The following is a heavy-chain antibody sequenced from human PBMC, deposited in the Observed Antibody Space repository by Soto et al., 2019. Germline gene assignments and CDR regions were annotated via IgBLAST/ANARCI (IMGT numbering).Heavy chain of an antibody. V-gene: IGHV4-59*01. J-gene: IGHJ6*02. CDR3: ARVDYYYYGMDV. CDR1: GGSISSYY. CDR2: IYYSGST. Sequence: SETLSLTCTVSGGSISSYYWSWIRQPPGKGLEWIGYIYYSGSTNYNPSLKSRVTISVDTSKNQFSLKLSSVTAADTAVYYCARVDYYYYGMDVWGQGTTVTVSS.